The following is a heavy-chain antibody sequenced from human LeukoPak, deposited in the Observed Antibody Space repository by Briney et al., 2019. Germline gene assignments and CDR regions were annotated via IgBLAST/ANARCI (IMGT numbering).Heavy chain of an antibody. CDR3: ARDDYGSGSSDAFDI. J-gene: IGHJ3*02. D-gene: IGHD3-10*01. CDR1: GGTFSSYA. CDR2: IIPIFGTA. V-gene: IGHV1-69*05. Sequence: SVKVSCKASGGTFSSYAISWVRQAPGQGLEWMGGIIPIFGTANYAQKFQGRVTMTTDTSTSTAYMELRSLRPDDTAVYYCARDDYGSGSSDAFDIWGQGTMVTVSS.